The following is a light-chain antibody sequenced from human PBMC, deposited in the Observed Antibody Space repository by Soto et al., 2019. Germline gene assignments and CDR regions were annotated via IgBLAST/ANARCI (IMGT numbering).Light chain of an antibody. CDR3: QVWDSSNRGV. CDR1: NIASKS. Sequence: SYELTQPPSVSVAPGQTARISCGGTNIASKSVHWYQQKPGQAPVLVVYDDSDRPSGIPERFSGSNSGNTATLTITRVEAGDEADYYCQVWDSSNRGVFGGRTKLTVL. V-gene: IGLV3-21*02. CDR2: DDS. J-gene: IGLJ3*02.